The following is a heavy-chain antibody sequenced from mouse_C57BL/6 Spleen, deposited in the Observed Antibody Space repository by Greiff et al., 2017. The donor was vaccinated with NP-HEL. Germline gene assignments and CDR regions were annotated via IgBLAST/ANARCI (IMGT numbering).Heavy chain of an antibody. J-gene: IGHJ2*01. D-gene: IGHD3-2*02. V-gene: IGHV1-82*01. CDR2: IYPGDGDT. Sequence: QVQLQQSGPELVKPGASVKISCKASGYAFSSSWMNWVKQRPGKGLEWIGRIYPGDGDTNYNGKFKGKATLTADKSSSTAYMQLSSLTSEDSAVYFCAREAAQATFDYWGQGTTLTVSS. CDR1: GYAFSSSW. CDR3: AREAAQATFDY.